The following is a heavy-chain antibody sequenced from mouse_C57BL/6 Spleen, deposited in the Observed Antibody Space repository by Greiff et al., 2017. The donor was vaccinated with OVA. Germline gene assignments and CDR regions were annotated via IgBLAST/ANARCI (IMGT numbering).Heavy chain of an antibody. V-gene: IGHV5-17*01. CDR2: ISSGSSTI. CDR1: GFTFSDYG. J-gene: IGHJ4*01. CDR3: ARDGYSTMDY. Sequence: VQLQQSGGGLVKPGGSLKLSCAASGFTFSDYGMHWVRQAPEKGLEWVAYISSGSSTIYYADTVKGRFTISRDNAKNTLFLQMTSLRSEDTAMYYCARDGYSTMDYWGQGTSVTVSS. D-gene: IGHD2-3*01.